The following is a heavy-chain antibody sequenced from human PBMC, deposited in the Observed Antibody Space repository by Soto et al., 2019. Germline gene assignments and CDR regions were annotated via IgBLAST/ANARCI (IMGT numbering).Heavy chain of an antibody. D-gene: IGHD6-13*01. CDR2: ISAYNGNT. J-gene: IGHJ3*02. CDR1: GYTFTSYG. Sequence: ASVKVSCKASGYTFTSYGISWVRQAPGQGLKWMGWISAYNGNTNYAQKLQGRVTMTTDTSTSTAYMELRSLRSDDTAVYYCARVSGIAAKKTKNGAFDIWGQGTMVTVSS. V-gene: IGHV1-18*01. CDR3: ARVSGIAAKKTKNGAFDI.